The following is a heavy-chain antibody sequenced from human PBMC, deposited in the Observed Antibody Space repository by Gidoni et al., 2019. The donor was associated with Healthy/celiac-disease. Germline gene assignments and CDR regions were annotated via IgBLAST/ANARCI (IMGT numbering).Heavy chain of an antibody. Sequence: EVQLLESGGGLVQPGGSLRLSCAASGFTFSSYAMRWVRQAPGKGLEWVSAISGSGGSTYYADSVQVRFTISRDNSKNTLYLQMNSLRAEDTAVYYCAKDGNYDILTGYYMTYYYYGMDVWGQGTTVTVSS. CDR3: AKDGNYDILTGYYMTYYYYGMDV. J-gene: IGHJ6*02. CDR1: GFTFSSYA. CDR2: ISGSGGST. D-gene: IGHD3-9*01. V-gene: IGHV3-23*01.